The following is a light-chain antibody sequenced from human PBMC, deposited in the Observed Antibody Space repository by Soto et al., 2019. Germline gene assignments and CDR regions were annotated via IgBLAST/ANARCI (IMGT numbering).Light chain of an antibody. CDR2: DAS. V-gene: IGKV3-11*01. Sequence: EIVLTQSQASLSLSPGERATLSCRASQSVYTYLAWYQQKPGQAPRLLIYDASKRATGIPARFSGSGSGTDFTLTISSLGPEDFAVYYCQQRTNWPPTWTFGQGTKEEIK. J-gene: IGKJ1*01. CDR3: QQRTNWPPTWT. CDR1: QSVYTY.